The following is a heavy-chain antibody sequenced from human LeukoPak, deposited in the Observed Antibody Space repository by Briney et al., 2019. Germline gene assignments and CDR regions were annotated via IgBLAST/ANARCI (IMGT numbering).Heavy chain of an antibody. CDR2: INHSGST. V-gene: IGHV4-34*01. CDR3: ARRTGYSSSWYAGNYFDY. D-gene: IGHD6-13*01. CDR1: GGSFSGYY. J-gene: IGHJ4*02. Sequence: SETLSLTCAVYGGSFSGYYWSWIRQPPGKGLEWIGEINHSGSTNYNPSLKSRVTISVDTSKNQFSLKLSSVTAADTAVYYCARRTGYSSSWYAGNYFDYWGQGTLVTVSS.